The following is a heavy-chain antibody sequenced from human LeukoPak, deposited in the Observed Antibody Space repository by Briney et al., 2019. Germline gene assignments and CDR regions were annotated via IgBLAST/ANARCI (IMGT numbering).Heavy chain of an antibody. CDR2: IRQDGSEK. V-gene: IGHV3-7*01. D-gene: IGHD6-13*01. Sequence: PGGSLRLSCEVSGFTFTDYWMNWVRQAPGKGPEGVASIRQDGSEKTYVDSVKGRFTISRDNTKNSLSLQLNGLRAEDTAVYYCARDGTAAGLYFDLWGQGTLVTVSS. J-gene: IGHJ4*01. CDR1: GFTFTDYW. CDR3: ARDGTAAGLYFDL.